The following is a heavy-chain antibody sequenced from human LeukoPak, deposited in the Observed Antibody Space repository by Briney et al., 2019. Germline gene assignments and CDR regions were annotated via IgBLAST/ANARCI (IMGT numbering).Heavy chain of an antibody. Sequence: SGTLSHTCTVSGASITSISDYWGWFRQPPGKGLEWIGSIRYSGTTYHSPSLRSRLTMSIDTSKNQFSLKLSSVTAADTAVYHCARHYYGSDVWGYYFDNWGQGTLVAVSS. V-gene: IGHV4-39*01. CDR2: IRYSGTT. J-gene: IGHJ4*02. CDR1: GASITSISDY. D-gene: IGHD3-22*01. CDR3: ARHYYGSDVWGYYFDN.